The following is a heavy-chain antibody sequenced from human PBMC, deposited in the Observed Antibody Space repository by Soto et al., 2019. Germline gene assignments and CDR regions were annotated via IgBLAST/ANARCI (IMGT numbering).Heavy chain of an antibody. CDR1: GGSISSGDYY. Sequence: QVQLQESGPGLVKPSQTLSLTCTVSGGSISSGDYYWSWIRQPPGKGLEWIGYIYYSGSTYYNPSLKSRVTISVDTSKNQFFLKLSSVTAADTAVYYCARDHYVYDILTGYGYYYGMDVWGQGTTVTVSS. D-gene: IGHD3-9*01. J-gene: IGHJ6*02. CDR2: IYYSGST. V-gene: IGHV4-30-4*01. CDR3: ARDHYVYDILTGYGYYYGMDV.